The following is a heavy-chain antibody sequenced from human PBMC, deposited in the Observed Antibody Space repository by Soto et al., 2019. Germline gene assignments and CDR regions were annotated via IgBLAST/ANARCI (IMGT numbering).Heavy chain of an antibody. CDR3: AKERWDSSSWIDY. J-gene: IGHJ4*02. Sequence: QVQLVESGGGVVQPGRSLRLSCAASGFTFSSYGMHWVRQAPGKGLEWVAVISYDGSNKYYADSVKGRFTISRDNSKNTLYLQMNSLRAEDTAVYYCAKERWDSSSWIDYWGQGTLVTVSS. V-gene: IGHV3-30*18. CDR2: ISYDGSNK. CDR1: GFTFSSYG. D-gene: IGHD6-13*01.